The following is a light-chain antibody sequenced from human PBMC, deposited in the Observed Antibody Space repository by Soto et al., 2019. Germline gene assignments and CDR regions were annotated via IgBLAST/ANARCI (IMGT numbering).Light chain of an antibody. CDR2: EVN. CDR1: SSDVGSCNC. J-gene: IGLJ3*02. V-gene: IGLV2-23*02. CDR3: CSSVGSPNGV. Sequence: QSALTQPASVSGSPGQSITISCTGTSSDVGSCNCVSWYQQHPGKAPTLMIYEVNKRPSGVSNRFSGSKSGNTASLTISGLQAEDEADYSCCSSVGSPNGVFGGGTKLTVL.